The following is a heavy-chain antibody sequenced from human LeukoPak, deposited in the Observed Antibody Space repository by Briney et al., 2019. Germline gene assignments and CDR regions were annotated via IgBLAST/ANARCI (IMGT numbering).Heavy chain of an antibody. V-gene: IGHV4-39*01. CDR1: GGSISSSSYY. CDR2: VYYSGST. D-gene: IGHD2-2*01. J-gene: IGHJ5*02. CDR3: ARRVVVVPAAIYWFDP. Sequence: SETLSLTCTVSGGSISSSSYYWGWIRQPPGKGLEWIGSVYYSGSTSYHPSFRSRVTISVDTSKNQFSLKLSSVTAADTAVYYCARRVVVVPAAIYWFDPWGQGSLVSVSS.